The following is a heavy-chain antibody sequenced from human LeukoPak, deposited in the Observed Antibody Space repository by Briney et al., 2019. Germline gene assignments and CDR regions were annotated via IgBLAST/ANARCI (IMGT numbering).Heavy chain of an antibody. D-gene: IGHD4-17*01. CDR3: ARGFHYGDYGVYFDL. CDR1: GGSISSGGYS. CDR2: IYHSGST. V-gene: IGHV4-30-2*01. J-gene: IGHJ2*01. Sequence: SQTLSLTCAVSGGSISSGGYSWSWIRQPPGKGLEWIGYIYHSGSTYYNPSPKSRVTISVDRSKNQFSLKLSSVTAADTAVYYCARGFHYGDYGVYFDLWGRGTLVTVSS.